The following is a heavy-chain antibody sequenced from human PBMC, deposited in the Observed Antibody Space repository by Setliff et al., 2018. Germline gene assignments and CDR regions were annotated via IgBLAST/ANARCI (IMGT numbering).Heavy chain of an antibody. CDR2: INPNSGGT. J-gene: IGHJ6*03. Sequence: ASVKVSCKASGGTFSSYAISWVRQAPGQGLEWMGWINPNSGGTNYAQKFQGWVTMTRDTSISTAYMELSSLRSEDTALYYCARSYQGVDDFWSGYFQTDYYYYMDVWGKGTTVTVSS. CDR3: ARSYQGVDDFWSGYFQTDYYYYMDV. CDR1: GGTFSSYA. D-gene: IGHD3-3*01. V-gene: IGHV1-2*04.